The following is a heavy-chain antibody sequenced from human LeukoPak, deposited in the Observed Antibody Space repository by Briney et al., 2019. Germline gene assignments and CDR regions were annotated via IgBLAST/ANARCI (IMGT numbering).Heavy chain of an antibody. CDR1: GFTFSSYG. Sequence: QPWGVLRLSCAASGFTFSSYGMHWVRQAPGKGLEWVAVIWYDGSNKYYADSVKGRFTISRDNSKNTLYLQMNSLRAEDTAVYYCARSPTGTYGMDVWGQGTTVTVSS. CDR3: ARSPTGTYGMDV. CDR2: IWYDGSNK. J-gene: IGHJ6*02. D-gene: IGHD1-1*01. V-gene: IGHV3-33*01.